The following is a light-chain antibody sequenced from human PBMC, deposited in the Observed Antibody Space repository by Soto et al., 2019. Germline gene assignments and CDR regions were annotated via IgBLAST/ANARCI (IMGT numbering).Light chain of an antibody. J-gene: IGLJ3*02. CDR3: CSYARGTTA. CDR1: SSDVVNDLL. V-gene: IGLV2-23*01. Sequence: QSVLTQPASVSGSPGQSITISCTGTSSDVVNDLLVSWYQQQPGKAPKLMIYEGTKRPAGVSDRFSGSTSGNTASLTIFGLQAEDEANYYCCSYARGTTAFGGRTKLTVL. CDR2: EGT.